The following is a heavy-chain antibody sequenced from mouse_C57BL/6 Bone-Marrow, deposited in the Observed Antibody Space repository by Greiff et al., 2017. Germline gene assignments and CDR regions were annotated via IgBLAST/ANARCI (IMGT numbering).Heavy chain of an antibody. Sequence: VQLQQSGAELVRPGASVKLSCTASGFNIKDDYMHWVKQRPEQGLEWIGWIDPENGDTEYASKFQGKATITADTSSNTADLQLSSLTSEDTAVYYCTTAPYYGSSYYYAMDYWGQGTSVTVSS. J-gene: IGHJ4*01. CDR1: GFNIKDDY. CDR3: TTAPYYGSSYYYAMDY. D-gene: IGHD1-1*01. CDR2: IDPENGDT. V-gene: IGHV14-4*01.